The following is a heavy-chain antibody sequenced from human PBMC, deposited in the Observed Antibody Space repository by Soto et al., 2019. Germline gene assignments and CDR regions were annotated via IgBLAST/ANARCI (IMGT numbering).Heavy chain of an antibody. CDR2: ISGSGGST. CDR3: AKRNWNDSYYFDY. D-gene: IGHD1-1*01. V-gene: IGHV3-23*01. CDR1: GFTFSSYA. Sequence: PGGSLSLSCAASGFTFSSYAMSWVRQAPGKGLEWVSAISGSGGSTYYADSVKGRFTISRDNSKNTLYLQMNSLRAEDTAVYYCAKRNWNDSYYFDYWGQGTLVTVSS. J-gene: IGHJ4*02.